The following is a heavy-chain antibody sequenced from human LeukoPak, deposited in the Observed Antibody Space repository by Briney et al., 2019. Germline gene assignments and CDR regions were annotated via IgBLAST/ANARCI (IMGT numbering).Heavy chain of an antibody. V-gene: IGHV3-23*01. D-gene: IGHD3-22*01. CDR2: ITGSGGTT. CDR1: GFPLSNYS. J-gene: IGHJ4*02. CDR3: AKRWGYDSSGY. Sequence: GGSLSLSCAASGFPLSNYSMTWVREAPGKGWEWVSGITGSGGTTYYADSVRGRFTISRDNSKNTLYLHMNSLRDEDAAVYYCAKRWGYDSSGYWGQGTLVTVSS.